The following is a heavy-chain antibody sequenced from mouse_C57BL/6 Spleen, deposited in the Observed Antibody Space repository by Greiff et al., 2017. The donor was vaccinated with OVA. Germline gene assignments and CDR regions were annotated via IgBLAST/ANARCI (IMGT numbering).Heavy chain of an antibody. J-gene: IGHJ3*01. CDR2: ISYDGSN. CDR3: AGREAWFAY. CDR1: GYSITSGYY. Sequence: DVKLQESGPGLVKPSQSLSLTCSVTGYSITSGYYWNWIRQFPGNKLEWMGYISYDGSNNYNPSLKNRISITRDTSKNQFFLKLNSVTTEDTATYYCAGREAWFAYWGQGTLVTVSA. V-gene: IGHV3-6*01.